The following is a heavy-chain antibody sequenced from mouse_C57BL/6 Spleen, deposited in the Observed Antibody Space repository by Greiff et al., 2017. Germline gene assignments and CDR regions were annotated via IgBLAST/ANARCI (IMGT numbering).Heavy chain of an antibody. CDR2: IDPEDGDT. CDR1: GFNIKDYY. V-gene: IGHV14-1*01. Sequence: EVQLQQSGAELVRPGASVKLSCTASGFNIKDYYMHWVKQRPEQGLEWIGRIDPEDGDTEYAPKFQGKATMTADTSSNTAYLQLSSLTSEDTAVYYCTTGYDTTVVHWYFDVWGTGTTVTVSS. D-gene: IGHD1-1*01. J-gene: IGHJ1*03. CDR3: TTGYDTTVVHWYFDV.